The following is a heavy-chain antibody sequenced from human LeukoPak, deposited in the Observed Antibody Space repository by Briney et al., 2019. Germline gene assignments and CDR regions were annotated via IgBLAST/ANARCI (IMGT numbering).Heavy chain of an antibody. CDR3: AKARDSSSWYYFDY. CDR1: GFTFSDYY. V-gene: IGHV3-11*04. D-gene: IGHD6-13*01. Sequence: GGSLRLSCAASGFTFSDYYMNWIRQAPGKGLEWISYISSSGTTMYYADSVKGRFTISRDNAKNSLYLQMNSLRAEDTAVYYCAKARDSSSWYYFDYWGQGTLVTVSS. J-gene: IGHJ4*02. CDR2: ISSSGTTM.